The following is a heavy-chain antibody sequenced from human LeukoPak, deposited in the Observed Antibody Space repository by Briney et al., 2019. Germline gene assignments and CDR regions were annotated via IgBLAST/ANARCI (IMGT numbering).Heavy chain of an antibody. D-gene: IGHD1-26*01. CDR3: AKVGPTGSNYFDF. CDR1: EFTFDNYA. V-gene: IGHV3-23*01. Sequence: GGSLRLSCAASEFTFDNYAMSWVRQAPGKGLEWVSVISGSGNYSYYADSVKGRFTVSRDNSKTTLYLQMNSLRADDTAVYYCAKVGPTGSNYFDFWGQGTLVTVSS. CDR2: ISGSGNYS. J-gene: IGHJ4*02.